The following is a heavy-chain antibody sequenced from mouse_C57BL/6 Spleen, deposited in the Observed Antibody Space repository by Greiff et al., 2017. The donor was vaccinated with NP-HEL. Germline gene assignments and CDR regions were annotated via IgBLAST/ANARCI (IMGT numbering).Heavy chain of an antibody. CDR2: INYDGSST. CDR3: ARIYYGYDGFDY. J-gene: IGHJ2*01. Sequence: EVKLMESEGGLVQPGSSMKLSCTASGFTFSDYYMAWVRQVPEKGLEWVANINYDGSSTYYLDSLKSRFIISRDNAKNILYLQMSSLKSEDTATYYCARIYYGYDGFDYWGQGTTLTVSS. CDR1: GFTFSDYY. D-gene: IGHD2-2*01. V-gene: IGHV5-16*01.